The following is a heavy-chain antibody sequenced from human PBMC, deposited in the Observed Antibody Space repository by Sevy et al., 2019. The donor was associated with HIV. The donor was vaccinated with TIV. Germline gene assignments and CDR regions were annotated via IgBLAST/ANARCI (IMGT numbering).Heavy chain of an antibody. J-gene: IGHJ6*02. CDR1: GFTFSSYW. CDR3: ARDGYCSSTSCYIPGMDV. V-gene: IGHV3-7*01. CDR2: IKQDGSEK. D-gene: IGHD2-2*03. Sequence: GGSLILSCAASGFTFSSYWMSWVRHAPGKGLEWVANIKQDGSEKYYVDSVKGRFTISRDNAKNSLYLQMNSLRAEDTAVYYCARDGYCSSTSCYIPGMDVWGQGTTVTVSS.